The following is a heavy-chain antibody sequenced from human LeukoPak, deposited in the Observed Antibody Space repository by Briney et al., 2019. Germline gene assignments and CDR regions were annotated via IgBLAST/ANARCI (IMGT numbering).Heavy chain of an antibody. CDR1: GYTFTGYY. D-gene: IGHD4-17*01. J-gene: IGHJ6*03. V-gene: IGHV1-2*02. CDR3: AGGSLVTTKYYYYYMDV. CDR2: INPNSGGT. Sequence: ASVKVSCKASGYTFTGYYMHWVRQAPGQGLEWMGWINPNSGGTNYAQKFQGRVTMTRDTSISTAYMELSRLRSDDTAVYCCAGGSLVTTKYYYYYMDVWGKGTTVTVSS.